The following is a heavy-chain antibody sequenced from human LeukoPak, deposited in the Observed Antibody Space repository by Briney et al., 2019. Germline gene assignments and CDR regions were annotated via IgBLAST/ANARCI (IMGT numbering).Heavy chain of an antibody. CDR1: GFRYSHYG. Sequence: GGSLRLSCVASGFRYSHYGMNWVRQAPGKGLEWVSGITSDSRGIYYADSVKGRFTISRDNAKNSLYLQMFSLRAEDTAVYYCAREGGGYDVDFYFDYWGQGTLVTVSS. V-gene: IGHV3-21*01. CDR3: AREGGGYDVDFYFDY. CDR2: ITSDSRGI. D-gene: IGHD5-12*01. J-gene: IGHJ4*02.